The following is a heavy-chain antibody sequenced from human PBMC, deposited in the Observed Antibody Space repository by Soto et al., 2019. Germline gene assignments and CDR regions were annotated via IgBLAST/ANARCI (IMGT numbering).Heavy chain of an antibody. Sequence: SVKVSCKASGGTFSSYAISWVRQAPGQGLEWMGGIIPIFGTSNYAQKFQGRVTITADKSTSTDYMEPSSLRSEDTAVYYCARFQLIAVEGGYGRDVWGQGTTVNVSS. CDR3: ARFQLIAVEGGYGRDV. V-gene: IGHV1-69*06. J-gene: IGHJ6*02. CDR1: GGTFSSYA. D-gene: IGHD6-19*01. CDR2: IIPIFGTS.